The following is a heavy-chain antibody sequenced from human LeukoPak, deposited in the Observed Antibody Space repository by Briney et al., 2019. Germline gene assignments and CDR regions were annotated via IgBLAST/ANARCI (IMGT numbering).Heavy chain of an antibody. CDR2: INPDSGVT. Sequence: GASVKVSCKTSGYTFTGYYIHWVRQAPGQGLEWMGWINPDSGVTNYVQKFQGRVTMTRDTSISTAFMELSRLRSDDTAVYYCARAPIVGAPGPFDYWGQGTLVTASS. CDR3: ARAPIVGAPGPFDY. V-gene: IGHV1-2*02. J-gene: IGHJ4*02. D-gene: IGHD1-26*01. CDR1: GYTFTGYY.